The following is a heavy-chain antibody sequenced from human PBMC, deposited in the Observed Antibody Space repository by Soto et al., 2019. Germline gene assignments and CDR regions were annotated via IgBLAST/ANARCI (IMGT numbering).Heavy chain of an antibody. CDR2: IIPIFGTA. CDR3: ARERYRVYGDTVLNYYYYGMDV. V-gene: IGHV1-69*12. J-gene: IGHJ6*02. CDR1: GGTFSSYA. Sequence: QVQLVQSGAEVKKPGSSVKASCKASGGTFSSYAINWVRQAPGQGLEWMGGIIPIFGTANYAQKFQGRVTITADESTRTAYMELSSLRSEDTAVYYCARERYRVYGDTVLNYYYYGMDVWGQGTTVTVSS. D-gene: IGHD4-17*01.